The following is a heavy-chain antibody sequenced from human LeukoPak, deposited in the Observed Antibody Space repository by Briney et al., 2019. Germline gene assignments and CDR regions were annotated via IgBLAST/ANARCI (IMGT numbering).Heavy chain of an antibody. V-gene: IGHV4-59*11. Sequence: SETLSLTCTVSGGSLSSHYWSWIRQPPGKGLEWIGYIYYSGSTNYNPSLKSRVTISVDTSKNQFSLKLSSVTAADTAVYYCAREGNYYDSSGYYYYYMDVWGKGTTVTVSS. CDR2: IYYSGST. D-gene: IGHD3-22*01. CDR3: AREGNYYDSSGYYYYYMDV. CDR1: GGSLSSHY. J-gene: IGHJ6*03.